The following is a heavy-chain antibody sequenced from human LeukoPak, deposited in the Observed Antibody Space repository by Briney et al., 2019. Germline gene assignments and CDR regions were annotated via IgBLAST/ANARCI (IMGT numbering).Heavy chain of an antibody. J-gene: IGHJ4*02. CDR3: ARGDDYYGSGSYDPLY. V-gene: IGHV1-8*02. CDR2: MNPNSGNT. CDR1: GYTFTGYY. Sequence: ASVKVSCKASGYTFTGYYLHWVRQAPGQGLEWMGWMNPNSGNTGYAQKFQGRVTMTRNTSISTAYMELSSLRSEDTAVYYCARGDDYYGSGSYDPLYWGQGTLVTVSS. D-gene: IGHD3-10*01.